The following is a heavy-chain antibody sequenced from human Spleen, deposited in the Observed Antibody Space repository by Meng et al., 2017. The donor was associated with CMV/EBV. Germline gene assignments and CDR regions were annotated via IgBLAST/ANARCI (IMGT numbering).Heavy chain of an antibody. J-gene: IGHJ4*02. CDR2: MNPNSGNT. D-gene: IGHD5-12*01. Sequence: ASVKVSCKASGDTFINNAINWVRQATGQGLEWMGWMNPNSGNTGYAQKFQGRVTITRNTSISTAYMELSSLRSEDTAVYYCAISPRRPSGYGTYWGQGTLVTVSS. CDR1: GDTFINNA. CDR3: AISPRRPSGYGTY. V-gene: IGHV1-8*03.